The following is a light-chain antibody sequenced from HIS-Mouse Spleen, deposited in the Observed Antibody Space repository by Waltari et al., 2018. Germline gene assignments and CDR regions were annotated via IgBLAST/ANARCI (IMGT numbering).Light chain of an antibody. CDR2: DDS. Sequence: SYVLTQPPSVSVTPGKTARITCGGNNIGSKSVHWYQQKPGQAPVLVGYDDSDRPSGIPERVSGSNSGNTATLTISRVEAGDEADDYCQVWDSSSDHVVFGGGTKLTVL. CDR3: QVWDSSSDHVV. CDR1: NIGSKS. J-gene: IGLJ2*01. V-gene: IGLV3-21*03.